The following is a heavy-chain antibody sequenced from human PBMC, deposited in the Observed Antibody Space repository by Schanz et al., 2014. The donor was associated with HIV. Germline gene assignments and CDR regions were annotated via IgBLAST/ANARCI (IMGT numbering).Heavy chain of an antibody. CDR3: ARGSGPYYYYYGMDV. D-gene: IGHD3-10*01. V-gene: IGHV3-30-3*01. CDR2: ISYDGSNK. CDR1: GFTFNSYA. Sequence: QVQLVESGGGVVQPGRSLRLSCAASGFTFNSYAMHWVRQAPGKGLEWVTVISYDGSNKYYADSVKGRFTISRDNSKNTLYLQMNSLRAEDTAVYYCARGSGPYYYYYGMDVWGQGTLVTVSS. J-gene: IGHJ6*02.